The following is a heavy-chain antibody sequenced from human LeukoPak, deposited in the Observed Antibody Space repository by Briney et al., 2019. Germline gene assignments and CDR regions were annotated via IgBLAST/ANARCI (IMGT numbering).Heavy chain of an antibody. D-gene: IGHD6-13*01. CDR3: ARDMSLQLTPPAD. CDR2: ISSSSSYI. Sequence: GGSLRLSCAASGFTFSSYSMNWVRQAPGKGLEWVSSISSSSSYIYYADSVKGRFTISRDNAKNSLYLQMNSLRAEDTAVYYCARDMSLQLTPPADWGQGTLVTVSS. V-gene: IGHV3-21*01. CDR1: GFTFSSYS. J-gene: IGHJ4*02.